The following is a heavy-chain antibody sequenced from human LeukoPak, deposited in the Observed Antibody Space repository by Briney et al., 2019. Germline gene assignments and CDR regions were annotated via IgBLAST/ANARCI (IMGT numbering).Heavy chain of an antibody. CDR2: IYTSGST. D-gene: IGHD6-19*01. J-gene: IGHJ4*02. V-gene: IGHV4-61*02. CDR3: ARGQRLVGGDYFDY. CDR1: GGSISSGSYY. Sequence: SETLSLTCTVPGGSISSGSYYWSWIRQPAGKGLEWIGRIYTSGSTNYNPSLKSRVTISVNTSKNQFSLKLSSVTAADTAVYYCARGQRLVGGDYFDYWGQGTLVTVSS.